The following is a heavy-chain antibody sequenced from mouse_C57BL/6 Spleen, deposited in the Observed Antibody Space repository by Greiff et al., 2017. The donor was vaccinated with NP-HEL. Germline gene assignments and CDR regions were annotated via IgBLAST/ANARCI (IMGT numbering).Heavy chain of an antibody. D-gene: IGHD1-1*01. V-gene: IGHV1-82*01. J-gene: IGHJ2*01. CDR2: IYHGDGDT. Sequence: QVQLQQSGPELVKPGASVKISCKASGYAFSSSWMNWVKQRPGKGLEWIGRIYHGDGDTNYNGKFKGKATLTGDKSSSTVYLQLSSLTSEDSAVYVCASLTTVVPGFGYRGQGTTLSVSS. CDR1: GYAFSSSW. CDR3: ASLTTVVPGFGY.